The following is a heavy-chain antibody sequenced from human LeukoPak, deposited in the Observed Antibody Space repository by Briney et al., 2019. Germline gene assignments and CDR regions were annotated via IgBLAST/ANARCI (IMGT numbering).Heavy chain of an antibody. Sequence: SVKVSCKASGGTFSSYAISWVRQAPGQGLEWMGGIIPIFGTANYAQKLQGRVTITTDESTSTAYMELSSLRSEDTAVYYCARGAVGGYYYMDVWGKGTTVTVSS. V-gene: IGHV1-69*05. CDR1: GGTFSSYA. CDR3: ARGAVGGYYYMDV. J-gene: IGHJ6*03. D-gene: IGHD3-16*01. CDR2: IIPIFGTA.